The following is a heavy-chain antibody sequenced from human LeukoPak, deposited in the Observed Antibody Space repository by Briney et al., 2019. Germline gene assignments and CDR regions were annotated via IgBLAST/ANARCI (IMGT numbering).Heavy chain of an antibody. CDR1: GFSFSRYW. D-gene: IGHD3-10*01. Sequence: GGSLRLSCAASGFSFSRYWMNWVRQAPGKGLEWVANIKGDGIEKNYVDSVKGRFSISRDNALNSLYLQMDSLRAEDTAVYYCAKEGAYPIITYDSWGQGALVTVSS. CDR3: AKEGAYPIITYDS. CDR2: IKGDGIEK. J-gene: IGHJ5*01. V-gene: IGHV3-7*01.